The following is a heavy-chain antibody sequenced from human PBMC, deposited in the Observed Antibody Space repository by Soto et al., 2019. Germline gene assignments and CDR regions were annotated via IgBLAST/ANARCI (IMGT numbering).Heavy chain of an antibody. CDR1: GGSISSYY. V-gene: IGHV4-59*01. D-gene: IGHD1-20*01. J-gene: IGHJ3*02. Sequence: SETLSLTCTVSGGSISSYYWSWIRQPPGKGLEWIGYIYYSGSTNYNPSLKSRVTISVDTSKNQFSLKLSSVTAADTAVYYCARAGVTGDAFDIWGQGTMVTVSS. CDR2: IYYSGST. CDR3: ARAGVTGDAFDI.